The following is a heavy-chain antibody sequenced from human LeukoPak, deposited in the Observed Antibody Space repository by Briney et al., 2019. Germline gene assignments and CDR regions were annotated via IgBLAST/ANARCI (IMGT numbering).Heavy chain of an antibody. J-gene: IGHJ4*02. Sequence: PGGSLRLSCAASGFTFSSYAMSWVRQAPGKGLEWVSAISGSGGSTYYADSVKGRFTISRDNSKNTLYLQMNSLRAEDTAVYYCAKDGYYYGSGSYYFDYWGQGTLVTVSS. V-gene: IGHV3-23*01. CDR1: GFTFSSYA. CDR3: AKDGYYYGSGSYYFDY. D-gene: IGHD3-10*01. CDR2: ISGSGGST.